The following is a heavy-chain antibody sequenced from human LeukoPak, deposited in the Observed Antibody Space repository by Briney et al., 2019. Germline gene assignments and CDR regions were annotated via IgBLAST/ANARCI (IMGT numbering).Heavy chain of an antibody. CDR2: INYSGGA. CDR3: ARWTNRLKLFDH. D-gene: IGHD3/OR15-3a*01. CDR1: GASIRSFY. J-gene: IGHJ4*02. Sequence: PSETLSLTCTVSGASIRSFYWSWIRQSPDKGLEWIGYINYSGGANYNPSLQSRATISLDASESQCSLSLKSVTAADTAIYYCARWTNRLKLFDHWGQGTLVTVSS. V-gene: IGHV4-59*01.